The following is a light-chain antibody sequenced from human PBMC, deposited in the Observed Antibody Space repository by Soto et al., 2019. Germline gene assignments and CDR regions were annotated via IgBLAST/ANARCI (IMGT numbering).Light chain of an antibody. V-gene: IGKV1-12*02. CDR3: QQANSLL. J-gene: IGKJ4*01. CDR1: QGISSW. Sequence: DIQITQSPSSVSPCVRHRVNITFRASQGISSWLAWYQQKPGKAPKLLIYAASSLQSGVPSRFSGSGSGTDFTLTIGSMQPEDFATYYCQQANSLLFGGGTKVDIK. CDR2: AAS.